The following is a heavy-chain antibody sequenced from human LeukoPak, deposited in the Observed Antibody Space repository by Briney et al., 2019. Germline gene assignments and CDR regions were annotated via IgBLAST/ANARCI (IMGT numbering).Heavy chain of an antibody. V-gene: IGHV3-7*01. CDR1: GFTFSSYW. CDR2: IGQDGSEK. Sequence: GGSLRLSCAASGFTFSSYWMSWVRQAPGKGLEWVANIGQDGSEKYYVDSVKGRFTISRDNAKNSLFLQMNSLRAEDAAVYYCAREGGGLALDIWGQGTMVTVSS. D-gene: IGHD1-26*01. CDR3: AREGGGLALDI. J-gene: IGHJ3*02.